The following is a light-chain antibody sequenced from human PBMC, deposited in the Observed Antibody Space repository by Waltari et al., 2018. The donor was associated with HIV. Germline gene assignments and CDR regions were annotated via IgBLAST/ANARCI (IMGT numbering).Light chain of an antibody. J-gene: IGKJ4*01. CDR2: GAS. Sequence: EIVMTQSPATLSVSPGERANLSCRASQSVSSNLVWYQQKPGQAPRLLIYGASTRATGIPARFSGSGSGTEFTLTISSLQSEDFAVYYCQQYNNWPLTFGGGTKVEIK. CDR3: QQYNNWPLT. V-gene: IGKV3-15*01. CDR1: QSVSSN.